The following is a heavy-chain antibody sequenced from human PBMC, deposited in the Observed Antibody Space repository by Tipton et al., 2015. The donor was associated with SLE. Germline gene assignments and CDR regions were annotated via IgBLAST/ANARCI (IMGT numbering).Heavy chain of an antibody. V-gene: IGHV4-59*08. CDR3: ARQGTTRSPFDY. Sequence: TLSLTCSVSGGSISSNYWIWIRQPPGKGLEWIGTIYYSGGTSYNPSLKSRVTISVDTSKNQFSLKLNSVTAGDTAVYYCARQGTTRSPFDYWGHGTLVTVSS. CDR1: GGSISSNY. J-gene: IGHJ4*01. D-gene: IGHD1-14*01. CDR2: IYYSGGT.